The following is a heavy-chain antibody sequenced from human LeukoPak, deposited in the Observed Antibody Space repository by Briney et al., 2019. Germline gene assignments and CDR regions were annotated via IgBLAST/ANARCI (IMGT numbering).Heavy chain of an antibody. CDR1: GGSITQTNY. Sequence: SETLSLTCDVSGGSITQTNYWTWVRQPPGKGLEWIGEANLQGSTNYNPSLMGRVAISVDTSENHVSLQLTSVTAADTAVYYCARQVWYYDRSAFDIWGQGTMVTVSS. CDR2: ANLQGST. V-gene: IGHV4-4*02. J-gene: IGHJ3*02. CDR3: ARQVWYYDRSAFDI. D-gene: IGHD3-22*01.